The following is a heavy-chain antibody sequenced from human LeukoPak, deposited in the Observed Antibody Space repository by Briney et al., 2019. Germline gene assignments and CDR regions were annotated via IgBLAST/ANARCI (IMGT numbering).Heavy chain of an antibody. V-gene: IGHV3-23*01. CDR3: AKAVAGTLNWFDP. CDR1: GFTFSSYA. CDR2: ISGSGDNT. D-gene: IGHD6-19*01. J-gene: IGHJ5*02. Sequence: GGSLRLSCAASGFTFSSYAMSWVRQAPGKGLEWVSAISGSGDNTYYADSVEGRFTISRDNSKNTLFLQMNSLRAEDTAVYYCAKAVAGTLNWFDPWGQGTLVTVSS.